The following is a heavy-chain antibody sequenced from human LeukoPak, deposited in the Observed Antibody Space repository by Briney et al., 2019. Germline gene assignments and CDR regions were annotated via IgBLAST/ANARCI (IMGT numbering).Heavy chain of an antibody. CDR2: ISGNGGST. CDR1: GFTFSNYS. CDR3: AKDRSSSTSCSNY. J-gene: IGHJ4*02. D-gene: IGHD2-2*01. V-gene: IGHV3-23*01. Sequence: GGSLRLSCAASGFTFSNYSLTWVRQAPGKGLEWVSGISGNGGSTSYADSVKGRFTTSRDNSKNTLYLQMNSLRAEDTAVYYCAKDRSSSTSCSNYWGQGTLVTVFS.